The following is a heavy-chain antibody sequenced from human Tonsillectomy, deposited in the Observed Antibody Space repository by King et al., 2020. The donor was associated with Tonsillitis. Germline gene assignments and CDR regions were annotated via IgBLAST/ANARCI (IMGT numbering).Heavy chain of an antibody. CDR3: ARPARYSSSWYEEY. J-gene: IGHJ4*02. D-gene: IGHD6-13*01. CDR1: GGSISSSSYY. Sequence: LQLQESGPGLVKPSETLSLTCTVSGGSISSSSYYWGWIRQPPGKGLEWIGSNYYSGSTYYNQSLKSRVTISVDTSKNQFSLKLSPVTAADTAVYYCARPARYSSSWYEEYWGQGTLVTVSS. V-gene: IGHV4-39*01. CDR2: NYYSGST.